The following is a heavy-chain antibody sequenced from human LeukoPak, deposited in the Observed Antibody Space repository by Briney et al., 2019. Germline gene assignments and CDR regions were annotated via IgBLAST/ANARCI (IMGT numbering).Heavy chain of an antibody. CDR1: VLTFRRYA. CDR3: ASSSVDG. CDR2: ISGSGGST. V-gene: IGHV3-23*01. J-gene: IGHJ4*02. Sequence: GGSLRLSRAASVLTFRRYALRWVRPAPAKGLEWVSAISGSGGSTYYADSVKGRFTISRDNSKNTLYLQMNSLRAEDTAVYYCASSSVDGWGQGTLVTVSS. D-gene: IGHD4-23*01.